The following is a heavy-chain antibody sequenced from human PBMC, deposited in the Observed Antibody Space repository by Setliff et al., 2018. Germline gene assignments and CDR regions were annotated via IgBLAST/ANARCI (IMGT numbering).Heavy chain of an antibody. CDR3: ARDADNYDTSENPIFDY. J-gene: IGHJ4*02. CDR1: GDTFSTYS. CDR2: INAYNGDT. Sequence: ASVKVSCKASGDTFSTYSLSWVRQAPGQGLEWMAYINAYNGDTYYAENLQVRVTVSTDTSTTTTYMELRNLRSDDTAVYYCARDADNYDTSENPIFDYWGQGTLVTVSS. V-gene: IGHV1-18*01. D-gene: IGHD3-22*01.